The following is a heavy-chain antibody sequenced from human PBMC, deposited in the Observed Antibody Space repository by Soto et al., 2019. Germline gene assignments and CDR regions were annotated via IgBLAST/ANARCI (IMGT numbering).Heavy chain of an antibody. CDR1: GFPFSSYG. D-gene: IGHD3-22*01. Sequence: QPGGSLRLSCSASGFPFSSYGVHWVRPAPGKGLEWVAVISYDGSNKYYADSVKGRFTISRDNSKNTLYLQMNSLRAEDTAVYYCAKETYYYDSSGYSDPGAHFDYWGQGTLVTVSS. CDR3: AKETYYYDSSGYSDPGAHFDY. J-gene: IGHJ4*02. V-gene: IGHV3-30*18. CDR2: ISYDGSNK.